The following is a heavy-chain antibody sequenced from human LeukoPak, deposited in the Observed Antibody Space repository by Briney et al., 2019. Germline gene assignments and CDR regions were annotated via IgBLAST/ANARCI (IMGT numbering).Heavy chain of an antibody. Sequence: ASVNLSRKASGATFSSYAISWVRHPPGQGLEWMGRIIPILGIANYAQKFQGRVTLTADKYTRTAYMELSSMGSEDTAVYYCARETYSSSWYAGRAGIDYWGQGTLVTVSS. J-gene: IGHJ4*02. CDR1: GATFSSYA. V-gene: IGHV1-69*04. CDR2: IIPILGIA. D-gene: IGHD6-13*01. CDR3: ARETYSSSWYAGRAGIDY.